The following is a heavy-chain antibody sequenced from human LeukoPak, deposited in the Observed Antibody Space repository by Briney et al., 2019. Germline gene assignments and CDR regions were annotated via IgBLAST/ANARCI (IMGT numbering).Heavy chain of an antibody. CDR3: ARGPRGAAHFDY. CDR2: MNPNSGNT. J-gene: IGHJ4*02. CDR1: GYTFTSYD. Sequence: ASVKVSCKASGYTFTSYDINWVRQATGQGLEWMGWMNPNSGNTGYAQKFQGRVTMTRNTSISTAYMELSSLRSEDTAVYYCARGPRGAAHFDYWGQGTLVTVSS. V-gene: IGHV1-8*01.